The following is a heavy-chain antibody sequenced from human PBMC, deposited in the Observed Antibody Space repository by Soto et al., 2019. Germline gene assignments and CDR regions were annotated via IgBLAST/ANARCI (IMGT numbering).Heavy chain of an antibody. V-gene: IGHV1-24*01. Sequence: ASVKVSCKVSGYTLTELSMHWVRQAPGKGLEWMGGFDPEDGETIYAQKFQGRVTMTEDTSTDTAYMELSSLRSEDTAVYYCATRGFTVGAIDYWGQGTLVTVS. CDR3: ATRGFTVGAIDY. D-gene: IGHD1-26*01. CDR1: GYTLTELS. J-gene: IGHJ4*02. CDR2: FDPEDGET.